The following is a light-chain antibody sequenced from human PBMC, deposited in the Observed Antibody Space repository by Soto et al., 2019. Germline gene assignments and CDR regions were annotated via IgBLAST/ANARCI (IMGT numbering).Light chain of an antibody. Sequence: QSPLKQPGSVSGSPGQSIPISCTGTSSDVGFYNYVSWYQQQHPGKAPKLMIYEVDNRPSGVSIRFSGSKSGNTASLTISGLQAEDEADYYRSSYAHGSTYVFGTGTKVTVL. V-gene: IGLV2-14*01. CDR3: SSYAHGSTYV. CDR1: SSDVGFYNY. CDR2: EVD. J-gene: IGLJ1*01.